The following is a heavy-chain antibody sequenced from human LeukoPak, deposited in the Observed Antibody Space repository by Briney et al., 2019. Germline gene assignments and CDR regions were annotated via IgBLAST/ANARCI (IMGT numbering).Heavy chain of an antibody. D-gene: IGHD6-13*01. Sequence: SETLSLTCTVSGGSISSYYWSWIRQPPGKGLEWIGYIYYSGSTNYNPSLKSRVTISVDTSKNQFSLKLSSVTAADTAVYYCAREFLIAAAGPGNAFDIWGQGTMVTVSS. CDR2: IYYSGST. CDR3: AREFLIAAAGPGNAFDI. J-gene: IGHJ3*02. V-gene: IGHV4-59*01. CDR1: GGSISSYY.